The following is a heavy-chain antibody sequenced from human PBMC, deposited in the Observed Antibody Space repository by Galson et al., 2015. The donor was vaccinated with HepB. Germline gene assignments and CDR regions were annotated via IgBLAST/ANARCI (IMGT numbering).Heavy chain of an antibody. J-gene: IGHJ4*02. V-gene: IGHV3-23*01. D-gene: IGHD3-9*01. Sequence: SLRLSCAASGFTFSSYAMSWVRQAPGKGLEWVSAISGSGGSTYYADSVKGRFTISRDNSKNTLYLQMNSLRAEDTAVYYCAKDIWSGLTGYYLGRYFDYWGQGTLVTVSS. CDR3: AKDIWSGLTGYYLGRYFDY. CDR1: GFTFSSYA. CDR2: ISGSGGST.